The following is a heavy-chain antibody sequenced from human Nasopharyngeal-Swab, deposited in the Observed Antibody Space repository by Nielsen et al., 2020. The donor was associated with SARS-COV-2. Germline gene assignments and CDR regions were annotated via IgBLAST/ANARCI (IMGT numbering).Heavy chain of an antibody. V-gene: IGHV3-7*01. CDR2: IKQDGSEK. CDR3: ASLGYCSSTSCTLRYYYYYGMDV. J-gene: IGHJ6*02. D-gene: IGHD2-2*01. Sequence: WIRQPPGKGLEWVANIKQDGSEKYYADSVKGRFTISRDNAKNSLYLQMNSLRAEDTAVYYCASLGYCSSTSCTLRYYYYYGMDVWGQGTTVTVSS.